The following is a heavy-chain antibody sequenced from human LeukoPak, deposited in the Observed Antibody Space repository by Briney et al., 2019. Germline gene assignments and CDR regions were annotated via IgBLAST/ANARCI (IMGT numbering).Heavy chain of an antibody. Sequence: SVKVSCKASGGTFSSYAISWVRRAPGQGLEWMGGIIPIFGTANYAQKFQGRVAITADESTSTAYMELSSLRSEDTAVYYCARDYESGTNEYFQHWGQGTLVTVSS. D-gene: IGHD3-16*01. CDR2: IIPIFGTA. V-gene: IGHV1-69*13. J-gene: IGHJ1*01. CDR3: ARDYESGTNEYFQH. CDR1: GGTFSSYA.